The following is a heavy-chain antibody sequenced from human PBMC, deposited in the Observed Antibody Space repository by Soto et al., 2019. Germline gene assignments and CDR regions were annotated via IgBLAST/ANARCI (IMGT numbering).Heavy chain of an antibody. D-gene: IGHD3-16*02. J-gene: IGHJ4*02. CDR2: MNPNSGNT. CDR3: AVSFYDYIWGSYPTLFDY. CDR1: GYTFTSYD. V-gene: IGHV1-8*01. Sequence: QVQLVQSGAEVKKPGASVKVSCKAYGYTFTSYDINWVRQATGQGHEWMGWMNPNSGNTGYAQKFQGRVTMTRNTSISTAYMELSSLRSEDTAVYYCAVSFYDYIWGSYPTLFDYWGQGTLVTVSS.